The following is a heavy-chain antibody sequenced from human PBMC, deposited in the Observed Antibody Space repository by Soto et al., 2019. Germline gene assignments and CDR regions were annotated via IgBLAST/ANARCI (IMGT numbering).Heavy chain of an antibody. J-gene: IGHJ6*02. Sequence: QVTLKESGPVLVKPTETLTLTCTVSGFSLSNGRMGVSWIRQPPGKALEWLAHIFSNDEKSYSTSLKNRLTIAKDTSKSQVVLTMTNMDPVDTATYYCARVNEQWLVPYSFGLDVWGLGTTVTVSS. CDR2: IFSNDEK. V-gene: IGHV2-26*01. CDR1: GFSLSNGRMG. D-gene: IGHD6-19*01. CDR3: ARVNEQWLVPYSFGLDV.